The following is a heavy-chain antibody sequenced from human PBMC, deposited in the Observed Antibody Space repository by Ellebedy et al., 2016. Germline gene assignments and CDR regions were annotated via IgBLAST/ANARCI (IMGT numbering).Heavy chain of an antibody. D-gene: IGHD4-11*01. Sequence: GSLRLSCTVSGGSISSSSYYWGWIRQPPGKGLEWVGSSYYSGSTHYNPSLKSRFTVSVDTSKNQLSLKLNSVTAADTAIYYCARHRAASVTTAYDYWGQGTLVTVSS. CDR1: GGSISSSSYY. J-gene: IGHJ4*02. CDR2: SYYSGST. V-gene: IGHV4-39*01. CDR3: ARHRAASVTTAYDY.